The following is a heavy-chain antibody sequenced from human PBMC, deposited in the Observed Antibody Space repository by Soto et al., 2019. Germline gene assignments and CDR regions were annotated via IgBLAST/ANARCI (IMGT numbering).Heavy chain of an antibody. CDR1: GGPFRSGSYS. D-gene: IGHD2-2*01. J-gene: IGHJ5*02. V-gene: IGHV4-30-2*01. CDR3: ARGSSPSARLNWLDP. Sequence: TLSLTCAVSGGPFRSGSYSWSWIRQPPGKGLEWIGYIYHTGITDYNPSLKSRVTMSVDRSKNQFSLKLTSVTAADTAVYYCARGSSPSARLNWLDPWGQGTLVTVSS. CDR2: IYHTGIT.